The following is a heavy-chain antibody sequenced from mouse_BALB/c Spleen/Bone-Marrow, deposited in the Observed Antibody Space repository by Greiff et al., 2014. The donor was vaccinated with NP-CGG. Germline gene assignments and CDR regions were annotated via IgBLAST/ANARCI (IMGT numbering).Heavy chain of an antibody. D-gene: IGHD2-1*01. CDR1: GFTFTDYY. J-gene: IGHJ1*01. Sequence: DVMLVESGGGLVQPGGSLRLSCATSGFTFTDYYMSWVRQPPGKALEWLGFIRNKANGYTTEYSASVKGRFTISRDNSQSILHLQMNTLRAEDSATYYCARDINDNYNWYFDVWGAGTTVTVSS. CDR3: ARDINDNYNWYFDV. CDR2: IRNKANGYTT. V-gene: IGHV7-3*02.